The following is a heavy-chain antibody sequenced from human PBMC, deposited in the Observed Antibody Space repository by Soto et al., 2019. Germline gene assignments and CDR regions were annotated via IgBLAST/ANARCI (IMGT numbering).Heavy chain of an antibody. CDR1: GFTFSSYA. CDR2: ITSNGGST. CDR3: ARTSGYAFDY. Sequence: EVQLVESGGGLVQPGGSLRLSCAASGFTFSSYAMHWVRQAPGKGLEYVSAITSNGGSTYYANSVKGRFTISRDNSKNTLYLQMGSLRAEDMAVYYCARTSGYAFDYCGQGILVTVSS. V-gene: IGHV3-64*01. J-gene: IGHJ4*02. D-gene: IGHD5-12*01.